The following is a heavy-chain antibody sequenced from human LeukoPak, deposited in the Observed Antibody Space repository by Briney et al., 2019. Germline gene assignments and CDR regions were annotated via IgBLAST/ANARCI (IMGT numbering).Heavy chain of an antibody. J-gene: IGHJ6*02. D-gene: IGHD3-22*01. Sequence: GGSLRLSCAVSGFTFSSYEMNWVRQAPGKGLEWVSYISSSGRTIYDADSVKGRFTISRDNAKNSLYLQMNSLRAEDTAVYYCARESSGYSYYYGMDVWGQGTTVTVSS. V-gene: IGHV3-48*03. CDR2: ISSSGRTI. CDR1: GFTFSSYE. CDR3: ARESSGYSYYYGMDV.